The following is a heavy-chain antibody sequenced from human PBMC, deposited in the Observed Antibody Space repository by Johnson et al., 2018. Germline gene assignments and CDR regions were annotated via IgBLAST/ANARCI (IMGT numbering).Heavy chain of an antibody. Sequence: QVQLVESGAEVKKPGSSVKVSCKASGGTFSSYAISWVRQAPGQGLEWMGGIIPIFGTANYAQKFQGRVSITADESTSTAYMELSSLRAEDTAVYYCARDLYNGDFGAFDIWGQGTMVTVSS. J-gene: IGHJ3*02. D-gene: IGHD4-17*01. CDR1: GGTFSSYA. CDR2: IIPIFGTA. V-gene: IGHV1-69*01. CDR3: ARDLYNGDFGAFDI.